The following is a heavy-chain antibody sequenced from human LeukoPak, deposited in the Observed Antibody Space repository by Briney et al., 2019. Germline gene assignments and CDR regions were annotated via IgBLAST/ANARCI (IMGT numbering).Heavy chain of an antibody. CDR2: ISYDGSNK. CDR3: ARGGIAVAGRIDY. J-gene: IGHJ4*02. Sequence: GGSLRLSCAACGFTFSSYAMHWVRQAPGKGLEWVAVISYDGSNKYYADSVKGRFTISRDNSKNTLYLQMNSLRAEDTAVYYCARGGIAVAGRIDYWGQGTLVTVSS. D-gene: IGHD6-19*01. CDR1: GFTFSSYA. V-gene: IGHV3-30-3*01.